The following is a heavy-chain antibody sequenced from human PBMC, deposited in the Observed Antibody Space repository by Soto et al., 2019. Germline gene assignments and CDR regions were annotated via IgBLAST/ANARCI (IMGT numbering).Heavy chain of an antibody. CDR2: MNEDGSEI. J-gene: IGHJ4*02. V-gene: IGHV3-7*01. D-gene: IGHD2-2*01. CDR3: VRDVGFDYAN. Sequence: GGSLRLSCVVSGFNFRGYWMSWVRQAPGKGLEWVATMNEDGSEIYYVGSVKGRFAISRDNGENSLHLQMNYVSAEDTGVYFCVRDVGFDYANWGQGTLVTVSS. CDR1: GFNFRGYW.